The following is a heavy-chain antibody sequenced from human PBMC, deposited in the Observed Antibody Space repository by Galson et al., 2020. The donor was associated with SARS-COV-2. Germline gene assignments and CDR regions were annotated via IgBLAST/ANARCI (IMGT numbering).Heavy chain of an antibody. J-gene: IGHJ3*02. CDR1: GFTLSAYE. CDR2: ISRSGGTK. CDR3: AREVLETPDAFDI. V-gene: IGHV3-48*03. D-gene: IGHD3-3*01. Sequence: GGSLRLSCAASGFTLSAYEMNWVRQAPGKGLEWLSYISRSGGTKYYADSVKGRFTSSRDNAKNSFYLQMNSLRAEDTAVYYCAREVLETPDAFDIWGQGTMVTVSS.